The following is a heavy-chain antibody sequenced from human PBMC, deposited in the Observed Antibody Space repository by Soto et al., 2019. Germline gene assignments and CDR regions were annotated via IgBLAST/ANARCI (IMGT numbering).Heavy chain of an antibody. V-gene: IGHV3-23*01. CDR1: GFTFNNFA. Sequence: GGSLRLSCVASGFTFNNFAMTWVRQAPGKGLEWVSSISGSGGSIDYADSVKGRFIMSRDNSKSTSYLQMNSLRADDTAVYYCAKDDGPAYSSHWDCWGQGALVTVSS. J-gene: IGHJ4*02. CDR2: ISGSGGSI. D-gene: IGHD3-22*01. CDR3: AKDDGPAYSSHWDC.